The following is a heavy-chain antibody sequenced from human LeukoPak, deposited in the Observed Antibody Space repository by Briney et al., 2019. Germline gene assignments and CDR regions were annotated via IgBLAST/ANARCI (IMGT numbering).Heavy chain of an antibody. Sequence: SETLSLTCAVYGGSFSGYYWSWIRQPPGKGLEWIGEINHSGSTNYNPSLKSRVTISVDTSKNQFSLKLSSVTAADTAVYYCARDSSSWEYNGAFDIWGQGTMVTVSS. CDR1: GGSFSGYY. D-gene: IGHD6-13*01. CDR2: INHSGST. J-gene: IGHJ3*02. CDR3: ARDSSSWEYNGAFDI. V-gene: IGHV4-34*01.